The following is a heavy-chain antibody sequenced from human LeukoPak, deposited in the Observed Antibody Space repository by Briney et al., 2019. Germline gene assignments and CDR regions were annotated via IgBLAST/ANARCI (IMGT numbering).Heavy chain of an antibody. V-gene: IGHV3-21*01. Sequence: GGSLRLSCAASGFTFSSYSMNWVRQAPGKGLEWVSSISSSSSYIYYADSVKGRLTISRDNAKNTLYLQMNSLRAEDTAVYYCARDGVIPYFDYWGQGTLVTVSS. CDR1: GFTFSSYS. CDR3: ARDGVIPYFDY. J-gene: IGHJ4*02. CDR2: ISSSSSYI. D-gene: IGHD3-16*02.